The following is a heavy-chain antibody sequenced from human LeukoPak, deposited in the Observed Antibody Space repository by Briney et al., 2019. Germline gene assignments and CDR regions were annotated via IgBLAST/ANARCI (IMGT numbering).Heavy chain of an antibody. CDR2: ISHSGST. Sequence: SETLSLTCAVYGGSFSGYYWSWIRQPPGKGLEWIGEISHSGSTNYNPSLKSRVTISVDTSKNQFSLKLSSVTAADTAVYYCARGDWAPNSSSWNPRSHFDYWAREPWSPSPQ. D-gene: IGHD6-13*01. CDR3: ARGDWAPNSSSWNPRSHFDY. V-gene: IGHV4-34*01. J-gene: IGHJ4*02. CDR1: GGSFSGYY.